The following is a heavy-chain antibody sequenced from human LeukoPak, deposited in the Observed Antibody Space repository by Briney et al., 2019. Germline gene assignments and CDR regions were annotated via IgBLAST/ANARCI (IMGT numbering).Heavy chain of an antibody. J-gene: IGHJ4*02. CDR2: IIPIFGTA. CDR1: GGTFSSYA. D-gene: IGHD3-22*01. V-gene: IGHV1-69*13. CDR3: ARPSRWGYDSSGHYYEYYFDY. Sequence: ASVKVSCKASGGTFSSYAISWVRQAPGQGLEWMGGIIPIFGTANYAQKFQGRVTITADESTSTAYMELSSLRSEDTAVYYCARPSRWGYDSSGHYYEYYFDYWGQGTLVTVSS.